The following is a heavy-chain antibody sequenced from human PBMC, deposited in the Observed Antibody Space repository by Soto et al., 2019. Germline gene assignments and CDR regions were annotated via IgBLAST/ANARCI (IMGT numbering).Heavy chain of an antibody. CDR3: ARAKALVIAALDI. D-gene: IGHD2-21*01. V-gene: IGHV3-23*01. J-gene: IGHJ3*02. CDR1: GFMFNNSA. CDR2: VSDNGGSRGGT. Sequence: EVELLESGGGLVQPGGSLRLSCKASGFMFNNSAMTWVRQAPGQGLQRVASVSDNGGSRGGTYYADSVKGRFTISRDNSKNTLYLQLDSLTGADTAVYYCARAKALVIAALDIWGQGTMVTVSS.